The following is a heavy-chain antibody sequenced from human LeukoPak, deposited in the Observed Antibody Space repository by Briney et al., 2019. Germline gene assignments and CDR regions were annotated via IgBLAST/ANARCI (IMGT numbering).Heavy chain of an antibody. CDR3: AKGGALLWFGDPSWFDP. CDR2: ISWNSGSI. J-gene: IGHJ5*02. D-gene: IGHD3-10*01. CDR1: GFTFDDYA. Sequence: PGGSLRLSCAASGFTFDDYAMHWVRQAPGKGLEWVSGISWNSGSIGYADSVKGRFTISRDNAKNSLYLQMNSLRAEDTALYYCAKGGALLWFGDPSWFDPWGQGTLVTVSS. V-gene: IGHV3-9*01.